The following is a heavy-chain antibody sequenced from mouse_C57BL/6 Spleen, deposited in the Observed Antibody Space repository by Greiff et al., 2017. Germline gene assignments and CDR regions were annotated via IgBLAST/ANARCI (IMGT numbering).Heavy chain of an antibody. D-gene: IGHD2-4*01. J-gene: IGHJ4*01. CDR2: ILPGSGST. CDR1: GYTFTGYW. V-gene: IGHV1-9*01. CDR3: ARGGLRREDARDD. Sequence: QVQLQQSGAELMKPGASVKLSCTATGYTFTGYWIEWVKQRPGHGLEWIGEILPGSGSTNYNEKFKGKAKFTADTSSNTAYMQLSSLTTEDTAIYYCARGGLRREDARDDWGQGTSVTVSS.